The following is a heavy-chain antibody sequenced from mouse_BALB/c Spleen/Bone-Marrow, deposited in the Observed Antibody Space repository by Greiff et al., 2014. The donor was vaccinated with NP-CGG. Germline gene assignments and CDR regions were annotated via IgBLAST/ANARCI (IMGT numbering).Heavy chain of an antibody. CDR2: ILPGSGTA. V-gene: IGHV1-9*01. Sequence: VKLVESGAELMKPGASVKISCKATGYTFSNYWIDWVKQRPGHGLEWIGEILPGSGTANYNEKFKGKATFTADTSSNTAYVQLSSLTSEDSALYYCARASVVPYYFDFWGQGTTLTVSS. CDR3: ARASVVPYYFDF. D-gene: IGHD1-1*01. CDR1: GYTFSNYW. J-gene: IGHJ2*01.